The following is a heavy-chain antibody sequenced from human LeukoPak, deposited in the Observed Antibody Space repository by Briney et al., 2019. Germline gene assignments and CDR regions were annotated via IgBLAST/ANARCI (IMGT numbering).Heavy chain of an antibody. CDR2: IIPIFGTA. CDR1: GYTFTSYG. V-gene: IGHV1-69*13. D-gene: IGHD3-9*01. CDR3: ARWGDYDILTGYLSPFDY. Sequence: SVKVSCKASGYTFTSYGISWVRQAPGQGLEWMGGIIPIFGTANYAQKFQGRVTITADESTSTAYMELSSLRSEDTAVYYCARWGDYDILTGYLSPFDYWGQGTLVTVSS. J-gene: IGHJ4*02.